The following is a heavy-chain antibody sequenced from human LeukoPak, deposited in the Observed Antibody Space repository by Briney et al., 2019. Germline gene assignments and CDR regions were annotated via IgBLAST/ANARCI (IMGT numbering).Heavy chain of an antibody. Sequence: GGSLRLSCAASGFTFSSYSMNWVRQAPGKGLEWVSSISGSSSYIYYADSVKGRFTISRDNAKNSLYLQMNSLRAKDTAVYYCASGYSYGNYYYYGMDVWGQGTTVTVSS. V-gene: IGHV3-21*01. CDR2: ISGSSSYI. CDR1: GFTFSSYS. D-gene: IGHD5-18*01. CDR3: ASGYSYGNYYYYGMDV. J-gene: IGHJ6*02.